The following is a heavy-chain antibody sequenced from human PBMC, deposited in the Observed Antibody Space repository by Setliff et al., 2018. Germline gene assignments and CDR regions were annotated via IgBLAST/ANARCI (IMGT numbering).Heavy chain of an antibody. Sequence: GGSLRLSCTASGFTFGGYAMSWVRQAPGKGLEWVGFIRSKAYGGTTEYAASVKGRFTISRDDSKSIAYLQMNSLKTEDTAVYYCTRASSIAVAGSSIWGQGTLVTVSS. J-gene: IGHJ4*02. CDR1: GFTFGGYA. D-gene: IGHD6-19*01. CDR2: IRSKAYGGTT. V-gene: IGHV3-49*04. CDR3: TRASSIAVAGSSI.